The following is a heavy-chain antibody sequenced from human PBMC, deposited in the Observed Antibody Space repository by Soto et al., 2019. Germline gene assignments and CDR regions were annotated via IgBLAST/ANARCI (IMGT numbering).Heavy chain of an antibody. CDR1: GGSIGSYY. V-gene: IGHV4-59*01. D-gene: IGHD4-17*01. J-gene: IGHJ4*02. CDR3: ARDHGGYFDY. CDR2: IYYSGST. Sequence: TSETLSLTCTVSGGSIGSYYGSWIRQPPGKGLEWIGYIYYSGSTNYNPSLKSRVTISVDTSKNQFSLKLSSVTAADTAVYYCARDHGGYFDYWGQGTLVTVSS.